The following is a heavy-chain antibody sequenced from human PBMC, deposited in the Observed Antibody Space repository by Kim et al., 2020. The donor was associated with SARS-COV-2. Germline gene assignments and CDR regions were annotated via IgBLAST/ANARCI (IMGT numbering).Heavy chain of an antibody. Sequence: SETLSLTCTVSGGSISSSSYYWGWIRQPPGKGLEWIGSIYYSGSTYYNPSLKSRVTISVDTSKNQFSLKLSSVTAADTAVYYCARHSSRWHYYYYYGMD. V-gene: IGHV4-39*01. CDR2: IYYSGST. J-gene: IGHJ6*01. CDR3: ARHSSRWHYYYYYGMD. CDR1: GGSISSSSYY. D-gene: IGHD6-13*01.